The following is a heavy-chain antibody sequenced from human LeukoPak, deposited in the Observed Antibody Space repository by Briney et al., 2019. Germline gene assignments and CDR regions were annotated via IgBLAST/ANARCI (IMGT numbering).Heavy chain of an antibody. Sequence: SETLSITCTVTGGSISSYYWSWFRQPAGKGLEWIGRIYTRGSTSYNPSLKSRVTMSVDTSKNQFSLKLSSVTAADTAVYYCARAAYYCSSTSCYHNWFDPWGQGTLVTVSS. CDR3: ARAAYYCSSTSCYHNWFDP. CDR1: GGSISSYY. J-gene: IGHJ5*02. D-gene: IGHD2-2*01. V-gene: IGHV4-4*07. CDR2: IYTRGST.